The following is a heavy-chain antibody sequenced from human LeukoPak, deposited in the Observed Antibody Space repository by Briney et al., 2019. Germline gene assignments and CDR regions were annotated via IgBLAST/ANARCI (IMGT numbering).Heavy chain of an antibody. Sequence: ASVKVSYKASGYTFTGYYMHWVRQAPGQGLEWMGWINPNSGGTNYAQKFQGRVTMTRDTSISTAYMELSRLRSDDTAVYYCARGDSSGWYLSGSYYYYGMDVWGQGTTVTVSS. CDR3: ARGDSSGWYLSGSYYYYGMDV. CDR1: GYTFTGYY. V-gene: IGHV1-2*02. CDR2: INPNSGGT. D-gene: IGHD6-19*01. J-gene: IGHJ6*02.